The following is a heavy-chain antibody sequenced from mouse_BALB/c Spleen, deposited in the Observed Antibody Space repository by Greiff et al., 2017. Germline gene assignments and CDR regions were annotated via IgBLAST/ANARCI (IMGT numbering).Heavy chain of an antibody. V-gene: IGHV5-6-5*01. Sequence: EVKLMESGGGLVKPGGSLKLSCAASGFTFSSYAMSWVRQTPEKRLEWVASISSGGSTYYPDSVKGRFTISRDNARNILYLQMSSLRSEDTAMYYCARADYGSSYALFDYWGQGTTLTVSS. J-gene: IGHJ2*01. CDR2: ISSGGST. CDR3: ARADYGSSYALFDY. CDR1: GFTFSSYA. D-gene: IGHD1-1*01.